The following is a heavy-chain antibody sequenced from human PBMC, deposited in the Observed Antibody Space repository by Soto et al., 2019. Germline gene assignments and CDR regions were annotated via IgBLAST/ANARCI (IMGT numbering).Heavy chain of an antibody. V-gene: IGHV3-11*01. D-gene: IGHD1-20*01. CDR2: ISTSANTI. Sequence: QVQLVESGGGLVKSGGSLRLSCAASGFTFSGYYMAWIRQAPGKGLEWVSYISTSANTIYYADSVKGRFTMSRDNAKNSADLQMNSLTAEDTAVYYCARGRRYTDYWGQGTLVTVSS. J-gene: IGHJ4*02. CDR1: GFTFSGYY. CDR3: ARGRRYTDY.